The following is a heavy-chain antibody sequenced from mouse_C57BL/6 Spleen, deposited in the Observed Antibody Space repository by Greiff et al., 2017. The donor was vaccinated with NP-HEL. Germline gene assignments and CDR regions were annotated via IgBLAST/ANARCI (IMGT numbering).Heavy chain of an antibody. CDR1: GYTFTSYW. CDR3: ARYGITTVVADWYFDV. D-gene: IGHD1-1*01. CDR2: IDPSDSYT. J-gene: IGHJ1*03. Sequence: QVQLQQPGAELVMPGASVKLSCKASGYTFTSYWMHWVKQRPGQGLEWIGEIDPSDSYTNYNQKFKGKSTLTVDKSSSTAYMQLSSLTSEDSAVYYCARYGITTVVADWYFDVWGTGTTVTVSS. V-gene: IGHV1-69*01.